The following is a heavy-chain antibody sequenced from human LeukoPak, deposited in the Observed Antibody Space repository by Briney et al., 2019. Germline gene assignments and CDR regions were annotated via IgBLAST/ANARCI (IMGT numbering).Heavy chain of an antibody. Sequence: PGRSLRLSCSAAGFTFRSHAMHWVRQAPGKGLEYVSTINDDGSLTYYADSMKGRFTISRDNSTNTVYLQMNNLIPDDSSVYNCLKGGWATIGPPKDWGQGTQVSVSS. CDR3: LKGGWATIGPPKD. V-gene: IGHV3-64D*08. J-gene: IGHJ4*02. CDR2: INDDGSLT. D-gene: IGHD5-24*01. CDR1: GFTFRSHA.